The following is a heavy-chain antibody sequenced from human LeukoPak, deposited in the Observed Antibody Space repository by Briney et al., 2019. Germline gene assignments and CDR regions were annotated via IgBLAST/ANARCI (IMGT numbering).Heavy chain of an antibody. J-gene: IGHJ3*02. CDR3: ARDRTTVTPDAFDI. D-gene: IGHD4-11*01. CDR1: GFTFSSYA. Sequence: GGSLRLSCAASGFTFSSYAMHWVRQAPGKGLEYVSAISSNGGSTYYANSVKGRFTISRDNSKNTLYLQMGSLRAEDMAVYYCARDRTTVTPDAFDIWGQGTMVTVSS. V-gene: IGHV3-64*01. CDR2: ISSNGGST.